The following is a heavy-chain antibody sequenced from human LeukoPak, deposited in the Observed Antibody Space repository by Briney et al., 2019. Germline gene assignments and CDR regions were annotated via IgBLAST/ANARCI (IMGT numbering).Heavy chain of an antibody. CDR3: ARGRWEETYCGGDCYSDFDY. Sequence: GASVKVSCKASGYTFTSYGISWVRQAPGQGLEWMGRIIPILGIANYAQKFQGRVTITADKSTSTAYMELSSLRSEDTAVYYCARGRWEETYCGGDCYSDFDYWGQGTLVTVSS. J-gene: IGHJ4*02. V-gene: IGHV1-69*04. CDR2: IIPILGIA. D-gene: IGHD2-21*02. CDR1: GYTFTSYG.